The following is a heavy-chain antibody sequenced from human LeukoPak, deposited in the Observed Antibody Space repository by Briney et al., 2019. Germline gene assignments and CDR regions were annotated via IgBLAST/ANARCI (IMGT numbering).Heavy chain of an antibody. CDR3: AREDGYCSGGNCYSYFDS. Sequence: PGGSLRLSCAASGFTFNHFWMSWIRQDPGKWLEWVAYIKKTGSETYYVDSVKGRFTITRDNTRNSLFLQMYSLRAEDTAVYFCAREDGYCSGGNCYSYFDSWGQGTLVTVSA. CDR1: GFTFNHFW. CDR2: IKKTGSET. J-gene: IGHJ4*02. D-gene: IGHD2-15*01. V-gene: IGHV3-7*01.